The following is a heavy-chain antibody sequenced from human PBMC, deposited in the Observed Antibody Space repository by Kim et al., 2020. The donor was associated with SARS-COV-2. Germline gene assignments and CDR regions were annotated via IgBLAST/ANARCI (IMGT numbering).Heavy chain of an antibody. Sequence: GGSLRLSCSASGFTFSSYAMHWVRQAPGKGLEYVSAISSNGGSTYYADSVKGRFTISRDNSKNTLYLQMSSLRAEDTAVYYCVKSGAVRGWFGGLVDYWGQGTLVTVSS. CDR2: ISSNGGST. CDR1: GFTFSSYA. CDR3: VKSGAVRGWFGGLVDY. V-gene: IGHV3-64D*06. D-gene: IGHD3-10*01. J-gene: IGHJ4*02.